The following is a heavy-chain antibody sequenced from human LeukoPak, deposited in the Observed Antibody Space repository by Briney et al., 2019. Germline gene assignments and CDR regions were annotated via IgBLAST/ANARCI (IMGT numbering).Heavy chain of an antibody. D-gene: IGHD5-12*01. CDR1: GGSIKSHY. CDR3: ATSLYGDYEADY. J-gene: IGHJ4*02. V-gene: IGHV4-59*11. Sequence: SETLSLTCSVSGGSIKSHYYTWIRQRPGKGLEWIGYVYYSGTTSYNPSLESRVSISDDTSKNQVFLWLTSVTAADTAVYYCATSLYGDYEADYWGPGILVTVSS. CDR2: VYYSGTT.